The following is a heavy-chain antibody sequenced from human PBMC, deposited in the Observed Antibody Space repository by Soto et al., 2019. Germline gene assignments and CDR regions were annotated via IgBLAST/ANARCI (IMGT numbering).Heavy chain of an antibody. CDR1: GGSFSGYY. CDR2: INHSGST. V-gene: IGHV4-34*01. D-gene: IGHD6-19*01. Sequence: SETLSLTCAVYGGSFSGYYWSWIRQPPGKGLEWIGEINHSGSTNYNPSLKSRVTISVDTSKNQFSLKLSSVTAADTAVYYCASIIAVAGTPFDYWGQGTLVTVSS. J-gene: IGHJ4*02. CDR3: ASIIAVAGTPFDY.